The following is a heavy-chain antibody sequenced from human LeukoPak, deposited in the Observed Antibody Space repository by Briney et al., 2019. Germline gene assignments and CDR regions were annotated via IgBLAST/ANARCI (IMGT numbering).Heavy chain of an antibody. D-gene: IGHD3-16*01. CDR3: ARISLAFGMDV. CDR2: ISYDANKQ. CDR1: GFTFTSYG. V-gene: IGHV3-30*19. J-gene: IGHJ6*02. Sequence: PGGSLRLSCAASGFTFTSYGMHWVRQAPGKGLEWVALISYDANKQFQSDSVKGRFTISRDNSKNTPYLQMNSLRVEDTAVYYCARISLAFGMDVWGQGTTVIVSS.